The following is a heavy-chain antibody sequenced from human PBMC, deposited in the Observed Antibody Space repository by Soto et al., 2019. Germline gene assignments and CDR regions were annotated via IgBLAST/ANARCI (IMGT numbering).Heavy chain of an antibody. V-gene: IGHV4-31*03. D-gene: IGHD1-7*01. CDR3: ARVKGGTTRRAFDS. CDR1: GDSISSGGYY. J-gene: IGHJ4*02. CDR2: IDDNGGA. Sequence: SETLSLTCTVSGDSISSGGYYWSWIRQHPGKGLEWIGYIDDNGGAYYSPSLKGRVVISVDRSETQFSLRLSSVTAADTAVYYCARVKGGTTRRAFDSWGQGTLVTVSS.